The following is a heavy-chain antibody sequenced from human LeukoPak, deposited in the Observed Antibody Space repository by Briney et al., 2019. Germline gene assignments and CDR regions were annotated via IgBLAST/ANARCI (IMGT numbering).Heavy chain of an antibody. CDR2: ISYDGNDK. J-gene: IGHJ4*02. CDR3: AKSTAPAGYYLDY. D-gene: IGHD2-2*01. V-gene: IGHV3-30*18. CDR1: GFTFSTYG. Sequence: GGSLGLSCAASGFTFSTYGMHWVRQAPGKWLEWVAIISYDGNDKDYADSVRGRFTISRDNSKNTLYLQMNSLRGEDTAVYYCAKSTAPAGYYLDYWGQGILVTVSS.